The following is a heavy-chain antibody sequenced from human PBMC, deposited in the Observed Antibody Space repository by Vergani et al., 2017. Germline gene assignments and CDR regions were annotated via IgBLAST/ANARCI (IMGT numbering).Heavy chain of an antibody. CDR1: GFPFSDYG. J-gene: IGHJ1*01. CDR2: ISYDGNKK. D-gene: IGHD1-1*01. CDR3: ATKSCGTPGCQIGYFRE. V-gene: IGHV3-30*03. Sequence: QVQLVESGGGEVQPGRSLRLSCSAAGFPFSDYGVHWVRQAPGKGLEWGSVISYDGNKKNYADSVKGRFTISRDNSKSTLYLEMNSLRTEDTAVYYCATKSCGTPGCQIGYFREWGQGTLVTVSS.